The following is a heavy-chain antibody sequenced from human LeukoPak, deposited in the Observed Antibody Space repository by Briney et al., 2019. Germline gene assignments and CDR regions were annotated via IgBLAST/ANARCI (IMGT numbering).Heavy chain of an antibody. D-gene: IGHD3-10*01. J-gene: IGHJ5*02. V-gene: IGHV4-34*01. CDR3: ARGRLVRGVISEPPGFDP. CDR2: INHSGST. CDR1: GGSFSGYY. Sequence: SETLSLTCAVYGGSFSGYYWSWIRQPPGKGLEWIGEINHSGSTNYNPSLKSRVTISVDTSKNQFSLKLSSVTAADTAVYYCARGRLVRGVISEPPGFDPWGREPWSPSPQ.